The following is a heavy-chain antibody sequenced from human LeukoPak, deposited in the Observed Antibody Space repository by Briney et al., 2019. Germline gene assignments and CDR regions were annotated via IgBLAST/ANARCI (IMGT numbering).Heavy chain of an antibody. V-gene: IGHV1-18*01. J-gene: IGHJ6*03. CDR2: ISAYNGNT. Sequence: ASVKVSCKASGYTFTSYGISWVRQAPGQGLEWMGWISAYNGNTNYAQKLQGRVTMTTDTSTSTAYMELRSLRSDDTAVYYCAREGKWELLGNYYYYYYMDVWGKGTTVTISS. D-gene: IGHD1-26*01. CDR3: AREGKWELLGNYYYYYYMDV. CDR1: GYTFTSYG.